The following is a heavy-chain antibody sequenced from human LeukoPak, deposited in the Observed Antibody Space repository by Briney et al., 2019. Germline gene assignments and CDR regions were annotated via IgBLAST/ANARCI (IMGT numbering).Heavy chain of an antibody. CDR3: ARDWNPLQGHDAFDI. V-gene: IGHV4-59*01. CDR2: IYYSGST. D-gene: IGHD1-1*01. CDR1: GGSISSYY. J-gene: IGHJ3*02. Sequence: SETLSLTCTVAGGSISSYYWSWIRQPPGKGLEWIGYIYYSGSTNYNPSLKSRVTISVDTSKNQLSLKLNSVTAADTAVYYCARDWNPLQGHDAFDIWGQGTMVTVS.